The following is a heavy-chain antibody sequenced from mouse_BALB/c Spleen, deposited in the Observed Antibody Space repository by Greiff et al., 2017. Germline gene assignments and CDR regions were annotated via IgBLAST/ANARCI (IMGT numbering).Heavy chain of an antibody. CDR2: ISSGGST. CDR3: ARAYYYGDYFDY. V-gene: IGHV5-6-5*01. J-gene: IGHJ2*01. CDR1: GFTFSSYA. Sequence: EVKVVESGGGLVKPGGSLKLSCAASGFTFSSYAMSWVRQTPEKRLEWVASISSGGSTYYPDSVKGRFTISRDNARNILYLQMSSLRSEDTAMYYCARAYYYGDYFDYWGQGTTLTVSS. D-gene: IGHD1-1*01.